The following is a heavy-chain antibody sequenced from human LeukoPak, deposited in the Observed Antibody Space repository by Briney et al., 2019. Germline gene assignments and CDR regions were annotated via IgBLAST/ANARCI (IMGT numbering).Heavy chain of an antibody. Sequence: SETLSLTCAVSGGSISSSNWWSWVRQPPGKGLEWIGEIYHSGSTNYNPSLKSRVTISVDKSKNQFSLKLSSVTAADTAVYYCARSNYDSSGYYYYFEYWGQGTLVTVSS. D-gene: IGHD3-22*01. CDR3: ARSNYDSSGYYYYFEY. V-gene: IGHV4-4*02. CDR2: IYHSGST. J-gene: IGHJ4*02. CDR1: GGSISSSNW.